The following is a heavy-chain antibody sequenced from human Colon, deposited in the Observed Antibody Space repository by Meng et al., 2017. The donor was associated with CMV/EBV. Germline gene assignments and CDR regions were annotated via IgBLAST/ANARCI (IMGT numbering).Heavy chain of an antibody. CDR1: GFSVSNNF. J-gene: IGHJ4*02. CDR2: VYGDGRA. Sequence: GESLKISCAASGFSVSNNFMSWVRQAPGKGLEWVSLVYGDGRAYYADSVKGRLIVSRVNSENTMYLQMNSLRAEDTAVYFCARRGQVWGQGTLVTVSS. V-gene: IGHV3-53*01. CDR3: ARRGQV.